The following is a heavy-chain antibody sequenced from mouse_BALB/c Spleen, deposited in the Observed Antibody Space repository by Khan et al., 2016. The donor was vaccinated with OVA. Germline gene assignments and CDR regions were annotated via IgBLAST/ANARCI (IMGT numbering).Heavy chain of an antibody. CDR2: ISNCGTTP. D-gene: IGHD1-1*02. CDR3: EREGDGGGLAY. CDR1: GFTFTDYY. Sequence: EVELVESGGGFMQPGGSLKLSCATSGFTFTDYYMYWVRQTPERRLEWVAYISNCGTTPYYPDTVRGRSTISRDNAKNTLYLQMSRLKSEDTAMYYCEREGDGGGLAYWGQGTLVTVSA. V-gene: IGHV5-12*02. J-gene: IGHJ3*01.